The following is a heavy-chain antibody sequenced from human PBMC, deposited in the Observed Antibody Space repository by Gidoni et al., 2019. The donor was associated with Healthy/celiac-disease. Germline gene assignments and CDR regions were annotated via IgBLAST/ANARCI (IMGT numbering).Heavy chain of an antibody. D-gene: IGHD1-26*01. CDR2: ISSSSSTI. CDR3: ARDSNLLYSGSYPRPWYFDL. Sequence: WVRQDQGKGLEWVSYISSSSSTIYYADSVKGRFTISRDNAKNSLYLQMNSLRDEDTAVYYCARDSNLLYSGSYPRPWYFDLWGRGTLVTVSS. J-gene: IGHJ2*01. V-gene: IGHV3-48*02.